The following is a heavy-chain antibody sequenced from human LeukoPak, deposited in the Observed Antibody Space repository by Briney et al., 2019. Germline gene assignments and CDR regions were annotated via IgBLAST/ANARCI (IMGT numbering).Heavy chain of an antibody. D-gene: IGHD4-23*01. V-gene: IGHV3-23*01. CDR3: AKLLSNSGRFLY. CDR2: INGRGGST. CDR1: GFTFSNFA. J-gene: IGHJ4*02. Sequence: GRSLRLSCAASGFTFSNFAMSWVRQAPGKGLEWVSGINGRGGSTYYADSVKGRFTISRDNSKNTLYLQMNSLRAEDTAVYYCAKLLSNSGRFLYWGQGTLVTVSS.